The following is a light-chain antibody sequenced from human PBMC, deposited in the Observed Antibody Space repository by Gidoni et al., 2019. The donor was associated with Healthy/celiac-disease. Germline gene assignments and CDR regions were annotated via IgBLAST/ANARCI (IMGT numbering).Light chain of an antibody. J-gene: IGKJ1*01. CDR3: QQYYSYSRT. V-gene: IGKV1-8*01. Sequence: AIRMTQSASSFSASTGDRVTITCRASQGISSYLAWYQQKPGKAPKLLIYAASTLQSGVPSRFSGSGSGTDFTLTISCLQSEDFATYYCQQYYSYSRTFGQGTKVEIK. CDR1: QGISSY. CDR2: AAS.